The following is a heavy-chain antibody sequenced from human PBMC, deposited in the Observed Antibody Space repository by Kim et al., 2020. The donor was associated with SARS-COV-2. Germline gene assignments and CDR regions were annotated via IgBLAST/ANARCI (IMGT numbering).Heavy chain of an antibody. J-gene: IGHJ4*02. CDR1: GGSISSSSYY. V-gene: IGHV4-39*01. CDR2: IYYSGST. CDR3: ARLVRSSARMGFDY. Sequence: SETLSLTCTVSGGSISSSSYYWGWIRQPPGKGLEWIGSIYYSGSTYYNPSLKSRVTISVDTSKNQFSLKLSSVTAADTAVYYCARLVRSSARMGFDYWGQGTLVTVSS. D-gene: IGHD6-6*01.